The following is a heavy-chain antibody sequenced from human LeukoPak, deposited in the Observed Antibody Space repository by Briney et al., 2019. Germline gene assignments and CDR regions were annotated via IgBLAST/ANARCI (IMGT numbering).Heavy chain of an antibody. CDR3: PRHRYGSGSGEVDY. Sequence: GESVKISCKGSGYSFTIYWIGWVRQMPGKGLEWMGIIYPGDSDTRYSPSFQGQVTISADKSISTAYLQWSSLKASDTAMYYCPRHRYGSGSGEVDYWGQGTLVTVSS. CDR1: GYSFTIYW. J-gene: IGHJ4*02. D-gene: IGHD3-10*01. V-gene: IGHV5-51*01. CDR2: IYPGDSDT.